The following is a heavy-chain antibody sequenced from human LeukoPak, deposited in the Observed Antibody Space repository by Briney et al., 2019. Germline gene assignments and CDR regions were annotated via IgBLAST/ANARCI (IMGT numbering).Heavy chain of an antibody. V-gene: IGHV4-59*12. CDR1: GGSISSYY. CDR3: ARPHYGSGSYCSWGAFDI. D-gene: IGHD3-10*01. CDR2: IYYSGST. J-gene: IGHJ3*02. Sequence: SETLSLTCTVSGGSISSYYWSWIRQPPGKGLEWIGYIYYSGSTNYNPSLKSRVTISVDTSKNQFSLKLSSVTAADTAVYYCARPHYGSGSYCSWGAFDIWGQGTMVTVSS.